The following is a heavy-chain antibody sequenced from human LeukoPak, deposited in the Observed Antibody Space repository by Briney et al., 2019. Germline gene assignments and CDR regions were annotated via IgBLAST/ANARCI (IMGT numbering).Heavy chain of an antibody. J-gene: IGHJ4*02. CDR2: TYYSGST. Sequence: SQTLSLTCTVSGGSISSGGYYWSWIRQHPGKGLEWIGYTYYSGSTYYNPSLKSRVTISVDTSKNQFSLKLSSVTAADTAVYYCARDSVTTTFDYWGQGTLVTVSS. D-gene: IGHD4-17*01. CDR3: ARDSVTTTFDY. V-gene: IGHV4-30-4*08. CDR1: GGSISSGGYY.